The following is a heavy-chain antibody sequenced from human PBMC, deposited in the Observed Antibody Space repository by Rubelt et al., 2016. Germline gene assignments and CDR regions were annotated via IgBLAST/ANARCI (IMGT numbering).Heavy chain of an antibody. V-gene: IGHV1-18*04. Sequence: QVQLVQSGAEVKRPGASVKVSCKASGYTFTGYYMHWVRQAPGQGLEWMGWISAYNGNTNYAQKLQGRVTMTTDTSTSTAYMELRSLRSDDTAVYYCAGDPLPVRGVIMTPTHWGQGTLVTVSS. J-gene: IGHJ4*02. CDR2: ISAYNGNT. CDR1: GYTFTGYY. CDR3: AGDPLPVRGVIMTPTH. D-gene: IGHD3-10*01.